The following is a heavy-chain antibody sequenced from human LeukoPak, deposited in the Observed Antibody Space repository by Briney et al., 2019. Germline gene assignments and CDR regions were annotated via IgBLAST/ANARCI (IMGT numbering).Heavy chain of an antibody. J-gene: IGHJ4*02. CDR3: AGATHAYSGYNH. Sequence: GGSLRLSCAASGFTFSSYSMNWVRQAPGQGLEWVSYITSDSTTMFYADSVKGRFTASRDNAENSMYLQMSSLRGQDTAVYYCAGATHAYSGYNHWGQGVLVTVSS. CDR2: ITSDSTTM. CDR1: GFTFSSYS. V-gene: IGHV3-48*01. D-gene: IGHD5-12*01.